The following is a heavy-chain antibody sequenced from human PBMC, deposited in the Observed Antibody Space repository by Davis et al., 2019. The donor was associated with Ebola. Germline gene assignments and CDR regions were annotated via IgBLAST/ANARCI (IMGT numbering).Heavy chain of an antibody. CDR2: IKQDGSEK. Sequence: GESLKISCAASGFIFSSSWMTWVRQAPGKGLEWVANIKQDGSEKYYLGSVKGRFTISRDNARGSFFLQMNSLRAEDTALYYCTKDSQGPYKYHIDVWGKGTTVTVSS. V-gene: IGHV3-7*03. J-gene: IGHJ6*03. CDR1: GFIFSSSW. CDR3: TKDSQGPYKYHIDV. D-gene: IGHD5-24*01.